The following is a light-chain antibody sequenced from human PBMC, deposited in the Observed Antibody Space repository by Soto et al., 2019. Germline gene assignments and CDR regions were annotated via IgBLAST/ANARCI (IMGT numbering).Light chain of an antibody. CDR1: QSISDW. CDR3: QQYHNWPIT. CDR2: DIS. Sequence: DIQMTQSPSTLSASVGDRVTISCRASQSISDWLAWYQQKPGKAPKLLIYDISNLEIGVPSRFSGSGAGTEFTLTISGLQSEDFAVYSCQQYHNWPITFGQGTRLEIK. V-gene: IGKV1-5*01. J-gene: IGKJ5*01.